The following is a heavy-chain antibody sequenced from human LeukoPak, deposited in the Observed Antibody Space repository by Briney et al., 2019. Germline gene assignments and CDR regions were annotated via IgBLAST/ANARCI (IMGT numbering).Heavy chain of an antibody. CDR2: IIPIFGTA. V-gene: IGHV1-69*06. CDR1: GYTFTSYD. CDR3: AREMVTSDAFDI. J-gene: IGHJ3*02. Sequence: GASVKVSCKASGYTFTSYDINWVRQATGQGLEWMGGIIPIFGTANYAQKFQGRVTITADKSTSTAYMELSSLRSEDTAVYYCAREMVTSDAFDIWGQGTMVTASS. D-gene: IGHD5-18*01.